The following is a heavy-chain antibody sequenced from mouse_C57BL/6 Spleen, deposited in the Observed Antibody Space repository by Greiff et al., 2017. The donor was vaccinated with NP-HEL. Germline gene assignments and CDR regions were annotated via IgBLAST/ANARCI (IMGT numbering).Heavy chain of an antibody. CDR1: GYTFTDYN. Sequence: VQLQQSGPELVKPGASVKMSCKASGYTFTDYNMHWVKQSHGKSLEWIGYINPNNGGTSYNQKFKGKATLTVNKSSSTAYMELRSLTSEDSAVYYCASCWGYDGFAYWGQGTLVTVSA. J-gene: IGHJ3*01. D-gene: IGHD2-2*01. V-gene: IGHV1-22*01. CDR2: INPNNGGT. CDR3: ASCWGYDGFAY.